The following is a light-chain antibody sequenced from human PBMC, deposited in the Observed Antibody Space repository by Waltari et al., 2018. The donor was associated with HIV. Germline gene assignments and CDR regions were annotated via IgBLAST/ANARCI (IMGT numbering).Light chain of an antibody. V-gene: IGLV2-14*03. CDR2: DVS. Sequence: QSALTQPASVSGSPGQSIAISCTGTSSDVGAYNYVSWYQQHPGRAPKLMIYDVSNRPSGVSDRVSGSKAGNTASLTSSGLQPQDEADYYCASYTTTSTDVFGTGTKVTVL. CDR1: SSDVGAYNY. CDR3: ASYTTTSTDV. J-gene: IGLJ1*01.